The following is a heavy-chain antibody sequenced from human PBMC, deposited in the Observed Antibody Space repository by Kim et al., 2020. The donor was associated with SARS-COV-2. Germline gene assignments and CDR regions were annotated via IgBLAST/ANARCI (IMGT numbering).Heavy chain of an antibody. CDR3: AREGGGSSGWSWFDP. Sequence: GGSLRLSCAASGVTFSSYSMNWVRQAPGKGLEWVSSISSSSYIYYADSVKGRFTISRDNSKNSLYLQMNSLRAEDTAVYYCAREGGGSSGWSWFDPWGQGTLVTVSS. J-gene: IGHJ5*02. CDR1: GVTFSSYS. D-gene: IGHD6-19*01. V-gene: IGHV3-21*01. CDR2: ISSSSYI.